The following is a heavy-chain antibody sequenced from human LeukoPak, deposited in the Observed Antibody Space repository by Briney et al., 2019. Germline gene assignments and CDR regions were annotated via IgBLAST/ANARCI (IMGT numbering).Heavy chain of an antibody. D-gene: IGHD5-18*01. V-gene: IGHV3-23*01. J-gene: IGHJ4*02. Sequence: GRSPRLSCVASGITFSNYAVSWVRQAPEKGLDWVSVISGSAHKIRYADSVKGRFTISRDNSENIVYLQMNNLRVEDTAVYYCAGRPTGYSSGYIHWGQGTLVTVSS. CDR2: ISGSAHKI. CDR3: AGRPTGYSSGYIH. CDR1: GITFSNYA.